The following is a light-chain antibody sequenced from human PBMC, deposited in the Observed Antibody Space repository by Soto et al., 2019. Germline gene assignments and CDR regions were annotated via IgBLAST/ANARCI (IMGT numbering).Light chain of an antibody. J-gene: IGKJ5*01. V-gene: IGKV3-15*01. CDR1: QSVSRY. Sequence: EIVMTQSPATLSVSPGETATLSCRASQSVSRYLAWYQLRPGQAPRLLMYDASTRATGIPARFSGSGSGTELTLTISGLQSEDFAVYTCQQCSDWPLFTFGQGTRLEIK. CDR3: QQCSDWPLFT. CDR2: DAS.